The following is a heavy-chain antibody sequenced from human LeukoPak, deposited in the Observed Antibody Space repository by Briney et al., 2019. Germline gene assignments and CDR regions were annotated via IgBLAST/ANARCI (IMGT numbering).Heavy chain of an antibody. V-gene: IGHV1-46*01. CDR2: INPSGGST. Sequence: ASVKVSCKASGYTFTTYYIHWVRQAPGQGLEWMGIINPSGGSTNYAQKFQGRATVTRGMSTSTVYMELSSLRSEDTAMYYCARDWRDAGGYFDYWGQGTLVTVSS. J-gene: IGHJ4*02. D-gene: IGHD3-3*01. CDR1: GYTFTTYY. CDR3: ARDWRDAGGYFDY.